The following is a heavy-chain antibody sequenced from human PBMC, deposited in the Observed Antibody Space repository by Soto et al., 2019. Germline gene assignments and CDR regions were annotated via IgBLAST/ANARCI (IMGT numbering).Heavy chain of an antibody. J-gene: IGHJ1*01. CDR2: INHTGSP. CDR1: GGPFNNYY. D-gene: IGHD2-21*01. V-gene: IGHV4-34*01. CDR3: ASQVVIPKNRVGVV. Sequence: QLQLQQWGAGLLKPSETLSLTCAVYGGPFNNYYWSWIRQSPTKGLEWIGEINHTGSPNYNPSLKIRVTISVDTSKKLISLKLRSVTAADTAVYYCASQVVIPKNRVGVVWGQGTLVTVSS.